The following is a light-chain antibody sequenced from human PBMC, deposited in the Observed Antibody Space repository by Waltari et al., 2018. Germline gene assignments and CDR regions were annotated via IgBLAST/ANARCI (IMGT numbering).Light chain of an antibody. V-gene: IGKV3-20*01. J-gene: IGKJ1*01. CDR1: QSVGRS. CDR3: QMYVRLPAT. Sequence: EIVLTQSPGTLSLSPGERATLSCRASQSVGRSVAWYQQKPGQAPRLLIYDASRRATGVPDSFSGSGSGTDFSLTISRLEPEDFAVYYCQMYVRLPATFGQGTKVEIK. CDR2: DAS.